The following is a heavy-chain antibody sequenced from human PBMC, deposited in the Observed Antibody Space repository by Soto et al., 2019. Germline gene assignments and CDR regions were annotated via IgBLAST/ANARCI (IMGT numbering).Heavy chain of an antibody. CDR2: IDASDSYT. CDR1: GNTFTSYW. Sequence: GESLKISCKESGNTFTSYWITWVRQMPGKGLEWMGRIDASDSYTYYSPSFQGHVTFSIDKSISTAYLQWSSLKASDTAIYYCARLVSNRFDPWGQGTLVTVSS. V-gene: IGHV5-10-1*01. D-gene: IGHD6-6*01. J-gene: IGHJ5*02. CDR3: ARLVSNRFDP.